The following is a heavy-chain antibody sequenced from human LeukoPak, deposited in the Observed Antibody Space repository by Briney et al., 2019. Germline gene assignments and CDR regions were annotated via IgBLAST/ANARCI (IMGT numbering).Heavy chain of an antibody. CDR2: INHSGST. V-gene: IGHV4-34*01. Sequence: SETLSLTCAVYGGSFSGYYWSWIRQPPGKGLEWIGEINHSGSTNYNPSLKSRVTISVDTSKNQFSLKLSSVTAADTAVYYCASSPLRYCSSTSCLGRLDYWGQGTLVTVSS. CDR1: GGSFSGYY. J-gene: IGHJ4*02. D-gene: IGHD2-2*01. CDR3: ASSPLRYCSSTSCLGRLDY.